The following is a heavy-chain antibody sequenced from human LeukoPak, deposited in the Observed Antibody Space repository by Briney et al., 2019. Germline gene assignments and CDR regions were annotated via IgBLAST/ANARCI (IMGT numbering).Heavy chain of an antibody. Sequence: SETLSLTCAVYGGSFSAYYWSWIRQSPGKGLEWIGETHHSGSTKYNPSLKSRVTISVDMSQSQFSLKLTSVTAADTAVYYCATEEGYNAYWGQGILVTVSS. D-gene: IGHD5-24*01. CDR3: ATEEGYNAY. V-gene: IGHV4-34*01. CDR2: THHSGST. J-gene: IGHJ4*02. CDR1: GGSFSAYY.